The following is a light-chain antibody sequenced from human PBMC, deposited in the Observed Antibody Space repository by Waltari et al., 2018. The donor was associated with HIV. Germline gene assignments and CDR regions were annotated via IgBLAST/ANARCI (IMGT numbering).Light chain of an antibody. Sequence: ETVMTQSPATLSVSPGERATLSCRASHSVSNNLAWYQQKPGQAPRLLSSGAFSRATGIAARFSGSGSGTEFTLTISSVQSEDFAVYYCLQYDDWPREFTFGPGTKVDVK. CDR1: HSVSNN. J-gene: IGKJ3*01. V-gene: IGKV3-15*01. CDR3: LQYDDWPREFT. CDR2: GAF.